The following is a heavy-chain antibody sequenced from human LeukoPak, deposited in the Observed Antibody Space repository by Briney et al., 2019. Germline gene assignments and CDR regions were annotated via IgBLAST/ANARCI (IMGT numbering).Heavy chain of an antibody. Sequence: SETLSLTCTVAGGSISSYYWSWIRQPPGKGLEWIGFIYYSGSTNYNPSLKSRVTISVDTSKTQFSLKLSSVTAADTAVYYCARVVSGIRPSYYYMDVWGKGTTVTISS. D-gene: IGHD3-10*01. J-gene: IGHJ6*03. CDR2: IYYSGST. V-gene: IGHV4-59*01. CDR3: ARVVSGIRPSYYYMDV. CDR1: GGSISSYY.